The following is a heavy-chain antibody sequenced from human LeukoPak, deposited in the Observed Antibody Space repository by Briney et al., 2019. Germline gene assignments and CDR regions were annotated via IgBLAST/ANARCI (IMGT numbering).Heavy chain of an antibody. CDR2: INPNSGGT. Sequence: ASVKVSCKASGYTFIGYYMHWMRQAPRQGLEWMGWINPNSGGTNYAQKLQGRVTMTTDTSTSTAYMELRSLRSDDTAVYYCARDRVYIGSFDIWGQGTMVTVSS. J-gene: IGHJ3*02. V-gene: IGHV1-2*02. CDR1: GYTFIGYY. D-gene: IGHD5/OR15-5a*01. CDR3: ARDRVYIGSFDI.